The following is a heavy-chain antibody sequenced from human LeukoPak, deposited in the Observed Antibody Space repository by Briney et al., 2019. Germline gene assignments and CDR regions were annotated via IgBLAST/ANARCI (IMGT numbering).Heavy chain of an antibody. CDR1: GGSISSGSYY. CDR2: IYTSGST. D-gene: IGHD6-6*01. CDR3: ARGLPHIAARPVHYFDY. V-gene: IGHV4-61*02. J-gene: IGHJ4*02. Sequence: PSETLSLTCTVSGGSISSGSYYWSWIRQPAGKGLEWIGRIYTSGSTNYNPSLKSRVTISVDTSKNQFSLKLSSVTAADTAVYYCARGLPHIAARPVHYFDYWGQGTLVTVSS.